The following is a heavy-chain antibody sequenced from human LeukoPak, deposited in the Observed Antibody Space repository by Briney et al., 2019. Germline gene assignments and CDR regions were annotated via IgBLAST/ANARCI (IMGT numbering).Heavy chain of an antibody. Sequence: SETLSLTCTVSGYSISSGYYWGWIRQPPGKGLEWIGSIYHSGSTYYNPSLKGRVTISVDTSKNQFSLKLSSVTAADTAVYYCARGPQWLVPNYWGQGTLVTVSS. CDR3: ARGPQWLVPNY. CDR1: GYSISSGYY. CDR2: IYHSGST. D-gene: IGHD6-19*01. V-gene: IGHV4-38-2*02. J-gene: IGHJ4*02.